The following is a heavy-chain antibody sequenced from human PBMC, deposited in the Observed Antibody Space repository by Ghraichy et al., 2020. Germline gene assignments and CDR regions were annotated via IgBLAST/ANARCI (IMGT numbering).Heavy chain of an antibody. CDR2: IIPIFGTA. CDR3: ARGSPPWNDVNYYYDMDV. Sequence: SVKVSCKASGGTFSSYAISWVRQAPGQGLEWMGGIIPIFGTANYAQKFQGRVTITADKSPSTAYMELSSLRSEDTAVYYCARGSPPWNDVNYYYDMDVWGQGTTVTVSS. V-gene: IGHV1-69*06. D-gene: IGHD1-1*01. CDR1: GGTFSSYA. J-gene: IGHJ6*02.